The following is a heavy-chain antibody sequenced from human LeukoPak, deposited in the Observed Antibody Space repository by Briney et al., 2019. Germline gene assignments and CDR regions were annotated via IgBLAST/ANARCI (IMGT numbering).Heavy chain of an antibody. J-gene: IGHJ4*02. CDR2: IYHSGST. D-gene: IGHD5-12*01. V-gene: IGHV4-30-2*01. CDR1: GGSISSGGYS. Sequence: PSETLSLTCAVSGGSISSGGYSWSWIRQPPGKGLEWIGYIYHSGSTYYNPSLKNRVTISVDRSKNQFSLKLSSVTAADTAVYYCARGSGYDYPFDYWGRGTLVTVSS. CDR3: ARGSGYDYPFDY.